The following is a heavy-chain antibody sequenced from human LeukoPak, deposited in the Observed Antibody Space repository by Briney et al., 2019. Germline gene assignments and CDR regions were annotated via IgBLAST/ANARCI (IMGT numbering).Heavy chain of an antibody. CDR3: ASRYDFWSGHRTTSDY. CDR1: GGSISSGGYY. CDR2: IYYSGST. V-gene: IGHV4-31*03. Sequence: SETLSLTCTVSGGSISSGGYYWSWIRQHPGKGLEWIGYIYYSGSTYYNPSLKSRVTISVDTSKNQFSLKLSSVTAADTAVYYCASRYDFWSGHRTTSDYWGQGTLVTVSS. D-gene: IGHD3-3*01. J-gene: IGHJ4*02.